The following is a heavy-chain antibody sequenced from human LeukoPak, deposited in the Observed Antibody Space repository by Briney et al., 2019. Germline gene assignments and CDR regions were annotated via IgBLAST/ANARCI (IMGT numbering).Heavy chain of an antibody. CDR3: TGDGQWSFRGGF. CDR1: GLTFSSAW. D-gene: IGHD2-21*01. Sequence: KPGGSLRLSCAVSGLTFSSAWMTWVRQVPGKGLEWVGRIISSADGGTTDYSATVKGRFIISRDDSKNTVYLQMNSLKIEDTGVYFCTGDGQWSFRGGFRGPGTLVTVTS. J-gene: IGHJ4*02. V-gene: IGHV3-15*01. CDR2: IISSADGGTT.